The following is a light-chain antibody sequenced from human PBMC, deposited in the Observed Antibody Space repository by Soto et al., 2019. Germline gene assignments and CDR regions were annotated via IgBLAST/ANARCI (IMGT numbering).Light chain of an antibody. V-gene: IGKV3-20*01. J-gene: IGKJ4*01. Sequence: EIVLTQSPGALSLSPGERATLSCRASQSVTSSYLAWYQQKPGQAPRLLIYAASARATGVPGRFSGSGSGTEFTLTISSLQSEDFAFYHCQQYDSWPFTFGGGTKVEIK. CDR2: AAS. CDR1: QSVTSSY. CDR3: QQYDSWPFT.